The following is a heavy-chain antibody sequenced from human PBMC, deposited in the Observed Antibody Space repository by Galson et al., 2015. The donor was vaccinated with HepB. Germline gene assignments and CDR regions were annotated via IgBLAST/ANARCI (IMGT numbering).Heavy chain of an antibody. CDR1: GFTFSSYA. D-gene: IGHD6-13*01. CDR3: ARAGDPGQQLDEYYFDY. Sequence: SLRLSCAASGFTFSSYAMHWVRQAPGKGLEWVAVISYDGSNKYYADSVKGRFTISRDNSKNTLYLQMNSLRAEDTAVYYCARAGDPGQQLDEYYFDYWGQGTLVTVSS. V-gene: IGHV3-30*04. J-gene: IGHJ4*02. CDR2: ISYDGSNK.